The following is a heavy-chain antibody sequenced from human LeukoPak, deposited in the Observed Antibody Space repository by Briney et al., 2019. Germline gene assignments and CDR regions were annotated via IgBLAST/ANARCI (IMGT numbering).Heavy chain of an antibody. Sequence: GGSLRLSCAASGFNFRKYVMTWVRQAPGKGLEWVSGINNHDGNTYNADSVKGRFFISRDDSKSTLYLQMDSLRAEDTAVYYCAKKPRSSGYYYYYMDVWGKGTTVTVSS. D-gene: IGHD3-10*01. V-gene: IGHV3-23*01. CDR3: AKKPRSSGYYYYYMDV. J-gene: IGHJ6*03. CDR1: GFNFRKYV. CDR2: INNHDGNT.